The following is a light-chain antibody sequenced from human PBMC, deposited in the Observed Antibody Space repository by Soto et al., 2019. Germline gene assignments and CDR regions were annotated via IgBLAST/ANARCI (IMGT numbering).Light chain of an antibody. CDR1: RSNIGSNT. CDR3: AAWDDSLNGLV. J-gene: IGLJ2*01. Sequence: QSVLTQPPSASGTPGQRVTISCSGSRSNIGSNTVNWYQQVPGTAPKLLIYSNDQRPSGVPDRFSGSKSGTSASLAISGLQSEDEADYSCAAWDDSLNGLVFGGGTKLTVL. V-gene: IGLV1-44*01. CDR2: SND.